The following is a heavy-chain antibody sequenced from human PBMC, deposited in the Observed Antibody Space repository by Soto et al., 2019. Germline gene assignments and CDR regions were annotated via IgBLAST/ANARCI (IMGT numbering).Heavy chain of an antibody. CDR1: GYTFTSYD. J-gene: IGHJ5*02. Sequence: ASVKVSCKASGYTFTSYDINWVRQATGQGLEWMGWMNPNSGNTGYAQKFQGRVTMTRNTSTSTAYMELSSLRSDDTAVYYCARTTGFGESPARDNWFDPWGQGTLVTVSS. CDR2: MNPNSGNT. D-gene: IGHD3-10*01. CDR3: ARTTGFGESPARDNWFDP. V-gene: IGHV1-8*01.